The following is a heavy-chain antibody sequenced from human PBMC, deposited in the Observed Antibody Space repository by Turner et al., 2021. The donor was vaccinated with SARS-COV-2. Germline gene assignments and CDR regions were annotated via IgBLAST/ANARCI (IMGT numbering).Heavy chain of an antibody. V-gene: IGHV4-39*01. CDR2: IYYNGST. D-gene: IGHD3-10*01. CDR1: GGSISSSRSY. CDR3: ASQEALVPSYYYYYYGMDV. J-gene: IGHJ6*02. Sequence: QRQLQASGPGLVKPSETLALTCTVSGGSISSSRSYWGWIRQPPGKGLEWIGSIYYNGSTYYNPSLKSRVTISVDTSKNQFSLKLSSVTAADTSVYYCASQEALVPSYYYYYYGMDVWGQGTTVTVSS.